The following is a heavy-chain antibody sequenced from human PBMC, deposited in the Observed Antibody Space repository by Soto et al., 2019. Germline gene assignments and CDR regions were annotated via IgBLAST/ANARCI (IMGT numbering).Heavy chain of an antibody. CDR2: TYYRSKWYN. J-gene: IGHJ6*02. V-gene: IGHV6-1*01. Sequence: PSQTLSLTCAISGDSVSSNSAAWNWIRQSPSRGLEWLGRTYYRSKWYNDYAVSVKSRITINPDTSKNQFSLQLNSVTPEDTAVYYCARDVVVVVAATDYYYYGMDGWGQGTTVTVSS. CDR1: GDSVSSNSAA. CDR3: ARDVVVVVAATDYYYYGMDG. D-gene: IGHD2-15*01.